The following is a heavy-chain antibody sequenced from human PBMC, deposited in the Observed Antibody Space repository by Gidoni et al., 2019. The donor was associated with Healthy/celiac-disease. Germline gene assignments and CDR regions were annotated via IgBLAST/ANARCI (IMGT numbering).Heavy chain of an antibody. D-gene: IGHD3-10*01. V-gene: IGHV4-34*01. CDR3: ARGAVRGVYYYYYGLDV. CDR2: INHSEST. J-gene: IGHJ6*02. CDR1: GGSFSDSY. Sequence: QVQLQQWGAGLLKPSETLSLTCAVYGGSFSDSYWTWIRQPPGKGLEWIGEINHSESTNYNPSLKSRVTISVDTSKNQFSLKLSSVTAADTAVYYCARGAVRGVYYYYYGLDVWGQGTTVTVSS.